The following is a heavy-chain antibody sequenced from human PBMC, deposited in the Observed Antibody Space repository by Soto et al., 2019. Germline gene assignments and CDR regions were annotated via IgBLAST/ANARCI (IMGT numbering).Heavy chain of an antibody. CDR1: GFTFSDYY. Sequence: GGSLRLSCAASGFTFSDYYMSWIRQAPGKGLEWVSYISSISSYRNYADSVKGRFTISRDNAKNSLYLQMNSLRAENTAVYYCSRSHYDILTGYYDYWGQGTLVTVSS. CDR3: SRSHYDILTGYYDY. J-gene: IGHJ4*02. V-gene: IGHV3-11*03. D-gene: IGHD3-9*01. CDR2: ISSISSYR.